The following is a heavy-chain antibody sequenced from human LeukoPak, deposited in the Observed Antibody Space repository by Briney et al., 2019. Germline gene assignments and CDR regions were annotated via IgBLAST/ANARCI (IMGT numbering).Heavy chain of an antibody. CDR1: GGSISSYY. J-gene: IGHJ4*02. CDR2: IYTSGST. CDR3: ARGRYSGSHAVSPFDY. Sequence: SETLSLTCTVSGGSISSYYWSWIRQPAGKGLEWIGRIYTSGSTNYNPSLKSRVTMSVDTSKNQFSLKLSSVTAADTAVYYCARGRYSGSHAVSPFDYWGQGTLVTVS. V-gene: IGHV4-4*07. D-gene: IGHD1-26*01.